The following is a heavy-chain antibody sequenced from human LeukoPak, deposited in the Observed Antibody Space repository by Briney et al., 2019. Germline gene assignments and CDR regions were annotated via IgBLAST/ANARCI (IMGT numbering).Heavy chain of an antibody. CDR3: ARGRGIAAAGTSLDY. J-gene: IGHJ4*02. CDR1: GGSFSGYY. CDR2: INHSGST. D-gene: IGHD6-13*01. V-gene: IGHV4-34*01. Sequence: SETLSLTCAVYGGSFSGYYWSWIRQPPGKGLEWIGEINHSGSTNYNPSLKSRVTISVDTSKNQFSLKLSSVTAADTAVYSCARGRGIAAAGTSLDYWGQGTLVTVSS.